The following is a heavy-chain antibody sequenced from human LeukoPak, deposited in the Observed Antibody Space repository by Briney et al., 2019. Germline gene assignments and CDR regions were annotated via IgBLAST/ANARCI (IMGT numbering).Heavy chain of an antibody. Sequence: GGSLRLSCAASGFTFSSYAMHWVRQAPGKGLEWVAVISYDGSNKYYADSVKGRFTISRDNSKNTLYLQTNSLRAEDTAVYYCARETYDSSWPDFDYWGQGTLVTVSS. J-gene: IGHJ4*02. CDR2: ISYDGSNK. CDR1: GFTFSSYA. V-gene: IGHV3-30*04. CDR3: ARETYDSSWPDFDY. D-gene: IGHD3-22*01.